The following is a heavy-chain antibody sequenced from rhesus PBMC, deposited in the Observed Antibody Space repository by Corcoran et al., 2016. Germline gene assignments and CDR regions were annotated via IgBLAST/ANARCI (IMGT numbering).Heavy chain of an antibody. CDR1: GGSISDSYR. CDR2: IYGIITRT. CDR3: ARRSWNNVDY. J-gene: IGHJ4*01. D-gene: IGHD1-20*01. V-gene: IGHV4S10*01. Sequence: QVQLQESGPGVVKPSETLSLTCAVSGGSISDSYRWSWIRQPPGKGLDWIGYIYGIITRTNYNPSLKSLVTISKDTSKNQFSLKLSSVTAADTAVYYCARRSWNNVDYWGQGVLVTVSS.